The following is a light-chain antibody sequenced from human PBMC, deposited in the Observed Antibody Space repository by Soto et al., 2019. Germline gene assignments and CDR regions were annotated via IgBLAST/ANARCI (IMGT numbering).Light chain of an antibody. CDR1: SSDVGVYNY. J-gene: IGLJ1*01. V-gene: IGLV2-8*01. Sequence: QSALTQPPSAAGSPGQSVTISCTGTSSDVGVYNYVSCYQQHPGKAPKLMIDEVSKRPSGVPDRFSGSKSGNTASLTVSGLQPEDEADYYCSSYAGSNKSVFGTGTKATVL. CDR2: EVS. CDR3: SSYAGSNKSV.